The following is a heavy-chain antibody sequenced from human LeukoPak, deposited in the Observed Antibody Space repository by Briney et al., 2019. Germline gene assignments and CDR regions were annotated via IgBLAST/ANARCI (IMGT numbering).Heavy chain of an antibody. Sequence: ASVKVSCKASGYTFTSYYMHWVRQAPGQGLEWMGIINPSGGSTSYAQKFQGRVTMTRDMSTSTVYMELSSLRSEDTAVYYCAREDRFGDEAERWFDPWGQGTLVTVSS. D-gene: IGHD3-10*01. CDR1: GYTFTSYY. CDR2: INPSGGST. V-gene: IGHV1-46*01. J-gene: IGHJ5*02. CDR3: AREDRFGDEAERWFDP.